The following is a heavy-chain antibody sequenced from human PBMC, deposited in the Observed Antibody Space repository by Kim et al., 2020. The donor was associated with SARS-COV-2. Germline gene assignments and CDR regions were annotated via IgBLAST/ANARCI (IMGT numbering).Heavy chain of an antibody. CDR2: INPNSGGT. Sequence: ASVKVSCKASGYTFTGYYMHWVRQAPGQGLEWMGWINPNSGGTNYAQKFQGRVTMTRDTSISTAYMELSRLRSDDTAVYYCARDTQYYYDSSGYRVGYYFDYWGQGTLVTVSS. J-gene: IGHJ4*02. CDR1: GYTFTGYY. CDR3: ARDTQYYYDSSGYRVGYYFDY. D-gene: IGHD3-22*01. V-gene: IGHV1-2*02.